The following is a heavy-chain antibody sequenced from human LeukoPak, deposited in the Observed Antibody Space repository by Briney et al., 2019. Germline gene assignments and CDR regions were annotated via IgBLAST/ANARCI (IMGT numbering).Heavy chain of an antibody. CDR3: ARGPIYLWIYYGMDV. Sequence: GGSLRLSCTASGFSFGDHAMTWVRQAPGKGLEWVSFIRSEAYGQTTEYAASVKDRFTISRDNSKGIIYLQMNSLKTEDTAKYYCARGPIYLWIYYGMDVWGQGTTVIVSS. V-gene: IGHV3-49*04. J-gene: IGHJ6*02. CDR2: IRSEAYGQTT. CDR1: GFSFGDHA. D-gene: IGHD3-9*01.